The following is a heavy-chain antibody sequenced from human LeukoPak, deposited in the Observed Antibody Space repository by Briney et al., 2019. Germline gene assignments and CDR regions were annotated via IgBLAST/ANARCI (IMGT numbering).Heavy chain of an antibody. D-gene: IGHD4-17*01. J-gene: IGHJ5*02. CDR2: ISAYNGNT. CDR1: GYTFTSYG. Sequence: GASVKVSCKASGYTFTSYGISWVRQAPGQGLEWMGWISAYNGNTNYAQKLQGRVTMTTDTSTSTAYMELRSLRSDDTAVYYCARASRLPRAGDYGWFDPWGQGTLVTVSS. V-gene: IGHV1-18*01. CDR3: ARASRLPRAGDYGWFDP.